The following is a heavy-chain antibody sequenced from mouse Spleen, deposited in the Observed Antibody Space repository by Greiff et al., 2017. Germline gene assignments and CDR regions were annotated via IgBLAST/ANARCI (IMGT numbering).Heavy chain of an antibody. V-gene: IGHV5-9*02. CDR2: ISSGGSYT. CDR1: GFAFSSYD. J-gene: IGHJ4*01. CDR3: ARHRAMDY. Sequence: EVQVVESGGGLVKPGGSLKLSCAASGFAFSSYDMSWVRQTPEKRLEWVATISSGGSYTYYPDSEKGRFTISRDNARNTLYLQMSSLRSEDTALYYCARHRAMDYWGQGTSVTVSS.